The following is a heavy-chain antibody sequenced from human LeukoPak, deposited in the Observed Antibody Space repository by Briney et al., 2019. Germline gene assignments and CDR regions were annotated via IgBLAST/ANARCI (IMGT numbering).Heavy chain of an antibody. CDR1: GYTFTSYG. D-gene: IGHD3-9*01. CDR2: ISAYNGNT. J-gene: IGHJ5*02. Sequence: ASVKASCKASGYTFTSYGISRVRQAPGQGLEWMGWISAYNGNTNYAQKLQGRVTMTTDTSTSTAYMELRSLRSDDTAVYYCARVPYYDILTGYSGPWGQGTLVTVSS. CDR3: ARVPYYDILTGYSGP. V-gene: IGHV1-18*01.